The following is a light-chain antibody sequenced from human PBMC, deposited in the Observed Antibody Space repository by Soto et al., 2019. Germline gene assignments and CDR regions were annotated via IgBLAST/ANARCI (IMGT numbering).Light chain of an antibody. CDR1: SSDVGGYNH. V-gene: IGLV2-14*01. CDR3: SSYTSSTTWV. Sequence: QSVLTQPASLSGSPGQSITISCTGTSSDVGGYNHVSWYQQHPGKAPKLLIYYVSNRPSGVSNRFSGSKSGNTASLTISGLQAEDDTYDYCSSYTSSTTWVFGGGTKLTVL. CDR2: YVS. J-gene: IGLJ3*02.